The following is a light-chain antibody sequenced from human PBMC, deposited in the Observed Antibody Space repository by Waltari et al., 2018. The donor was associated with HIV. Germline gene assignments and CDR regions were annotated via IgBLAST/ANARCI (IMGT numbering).Light chain of an antibody. CDR2: AAS. J-gene: IGKJ5*01. CDR3: QQYGGSPIT. Sequence: EIVLTQSPGTLSLSSGERDTLPCRASQSIRSTSLAWYQQKPGQAPRLLIYAASSRATGIPDRFSGSGSGTDFTLTISRLEPEDFAVYYCQQYGGSPITFGQGTRLEIK. V-gene: IGKV3-20*01. CDR1: QSIRSTS.